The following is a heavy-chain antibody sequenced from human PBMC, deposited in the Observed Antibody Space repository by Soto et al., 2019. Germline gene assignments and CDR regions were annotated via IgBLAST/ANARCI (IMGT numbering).Heavy chain of an antibody. D-gene: IGHD3-22*01. V-gene: IGHV1-46*01. CDR2: INPSGGST. Sequence: GASVKVSCKASGYTFTSYYMHWVRQAPGQGLEWMGIINPSGGSTSYAQKFQGRVTMTRDTSTSTVYMELSSLRSEDTAVYYCARSLITMIVVVTGGMDVWGQGTTVTVSS. J-gene: IGHJ6*02. CDR1: GYTFTSYY. CDR3: ARSLITMIVVVTGGMDV.